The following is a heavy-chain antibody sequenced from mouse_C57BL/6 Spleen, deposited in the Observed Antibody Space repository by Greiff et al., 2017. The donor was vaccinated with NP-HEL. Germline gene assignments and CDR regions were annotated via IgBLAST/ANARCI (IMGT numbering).Heavy chain of an antibody. CDR3: ARGGGNYYAMDY. J-gene: IGHJ4*01. V-gene: IGHV1-82*01. CDR1: GYAFSSSW. Sequence: VQLQQSGPELVQPGASVKISCKASGYAFSSSWMNWVKQRPGKGLEWIGRIYPGDGDTNYNGKLKGKATLTADKSSSTAYMQLSSLTSEDSAVYFCARGGGNYYAMDYWGQGTSVTVSS. CDR2: IYPGDGDT.